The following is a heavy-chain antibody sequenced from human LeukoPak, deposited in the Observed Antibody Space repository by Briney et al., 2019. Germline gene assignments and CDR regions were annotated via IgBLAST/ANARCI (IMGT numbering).Heavy chain of an antibody. Sequence: GGSLRLSCAASGXTFSSSAMSWVRQAPGKGLEWVSVISGSGGSTYYADSVKGRVTISRDNSKNTLYLQMSSLRTEDTAVYYCASLLTSGRLAYFFDYWGQGTLVTVSS. V-gene: IGHV3-23*01. CDR1: GXTFSSSA. CDR2: ISGSGGST. J-gene: IGHJ4*02. CDR3: ASLLTSGRLAYFFDY. D-gene: IGHD3-9*01.